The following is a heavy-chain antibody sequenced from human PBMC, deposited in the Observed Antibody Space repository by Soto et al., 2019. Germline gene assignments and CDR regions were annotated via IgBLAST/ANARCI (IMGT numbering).Heavy chain of an antibody. Sequence: QVQLVQSGAEVKKPGASVKVSCKASGYIFTSYTIHWERQAPGQRPEWMGWINAGNGNTKYSQNFQGRITITRDTSASSAYMEMYNLRSEDTAVYYCARIRVDVDYWGQGTLVTVSS. J-gene: IGHJ4*02. CDR3: ARIRVDVDY. CDR1: GYIFTSYT. CDR2: INAGNGNT. V-gene: IGHV1-3*01.